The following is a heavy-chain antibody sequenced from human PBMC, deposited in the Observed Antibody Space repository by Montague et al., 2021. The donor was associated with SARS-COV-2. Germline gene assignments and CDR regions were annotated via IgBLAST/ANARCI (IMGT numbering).Heavy chain of an antibody. D-gene: IGHD1-1*01. CDR1: GGSIRGYY. V-gene: IGHV4-59*01. CDR2: VHYTGST. J-gene: IGHJ4*02. Sequence: SETLSLTCEVSGGSIRGYYWSWIRQSPGKGLEWIGYVHYTGSTKYNPSLKTRVTLSLDTPKNYFSLRLNSVTAADTAVYYCARAQNICFIANCVNYFDLWGLGALVSVSS. CDR3: ARAQNICFIANCVNYFDL.